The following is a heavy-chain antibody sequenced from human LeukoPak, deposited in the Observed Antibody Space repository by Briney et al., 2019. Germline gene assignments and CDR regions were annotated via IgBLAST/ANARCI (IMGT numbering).Heavy chain of an antibody. CDR2: IWYDGSNK. V-gene: IGHV3-33*01. CDR3: ARDADIVVVPAAMRDYYYGMDV. J-gene: IGHJ6*04. D-gene: IGHD2-2*01. CDR1: GFTFSSYG. Sequence: GGSLRLSCAASGFTFSSYGMHWVRQAPGKGLEWVAVIWYDGSNKYYADSVKGRFTISRDNSKNTLYLQMNSLRAEDTAVYYCARDADIVVVPAAMRDYYYGMDVWGKGTTVTVSS.